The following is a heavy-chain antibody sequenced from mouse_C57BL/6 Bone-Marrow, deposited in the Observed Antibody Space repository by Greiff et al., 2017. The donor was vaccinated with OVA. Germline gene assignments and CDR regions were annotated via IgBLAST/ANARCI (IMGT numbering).Heavy chain of an antibody. CDR2: IDPYDSYT. CDR1: GYTFTSYW. CDR3: AREDYGSSYLDY. V-gene: IGHV1-69*01. J-gene: IGHJ2*01. D-gene: IGHD1-1*01. Sequence: VQLQQPGAELVMPGASVKLSCKASGYTFTSYWMHWVKQRPGQGLEWIGEIDPYDSYTNYNQKFKGKSTLTVDKSSSTAYMQLSSLTSEDSAVYYCAREDYGSSYLDYWGQGTTLTVSS.